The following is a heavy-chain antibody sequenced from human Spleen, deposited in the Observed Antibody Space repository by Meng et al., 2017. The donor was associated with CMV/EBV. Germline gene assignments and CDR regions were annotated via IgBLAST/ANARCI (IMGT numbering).Heavy chain of an antibody. CDR3: AKDPLYGGNPGDY. V-gene: IGHV3-23*01. CDR2: IGGSGGST. D-gene: IGHD4-23*01. Sequence: AASGFTFSSYAMSWVRQAPGKGLEWVSAIGGSGGSTYYADSVKGRFTISRDNSKNTLYLQMNSLRAEDTAVYYCAKDPLYGGNPGDYWGQGTLVTVSS. CDR1: GFTFSSYA. J-gene: IGHJ4*02.